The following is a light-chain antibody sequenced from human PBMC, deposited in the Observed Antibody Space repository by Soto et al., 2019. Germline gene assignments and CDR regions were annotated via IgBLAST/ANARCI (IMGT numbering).Light chain of an antibody. V-gene: IGLV1-40*01. Sequence: QSVLTQPPSVSGAPGQRVTISCTGSSSNIGAGYDVHWYQQLPGTAPKLLIYGNSNRPSGVPDRFSASKSGTSASLAIGGLQSEDGADYYCAAWDDSLGAYVFGTGTKVTVL. CDR1: SSNIGAGYD. CDR2: GNS. J-gene: IGLJ1*01. CDR3: AAWDDSLGAYV.